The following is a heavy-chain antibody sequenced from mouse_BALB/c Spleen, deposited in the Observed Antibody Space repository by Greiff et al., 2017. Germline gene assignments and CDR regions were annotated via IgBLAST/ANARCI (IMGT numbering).Heavy chain of an antibody. Sequence: EGQLQESGPGLVKPSQSLSLTCSVTGYSITSGYYWNWIRQFPGNKLEWMGYISYDGSNNYNPSLKNRISITRDTSKNQFFLKLNSVTTEDTATYYCARDDYDGFAYWGQGTLVTVSA. J-gene: IGHJ3*01. CDR2: ISYDGSN. V-gene: IGHV3-6*02. D-gene: IGHD2-4*01. CDR1: GYSITSGYY. CDR3: ARDDYDGFAY.